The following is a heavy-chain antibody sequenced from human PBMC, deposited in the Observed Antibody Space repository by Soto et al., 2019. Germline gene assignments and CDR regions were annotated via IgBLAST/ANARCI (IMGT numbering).Heavy chain of an antibody. D-gene: IGHD3-9*01. CDR3: ARAFDILTRYYFDY. V-gene: IGHV4-30-2*01. CDR2: MYHSGST. Sequence: SDTLSLTCAFPGFSIISGGYSWIWIRQPPGKGLEWIGYMYHSGSTYYNPSLKSRVTISIDRSKNQFSLKLSSVTAADTAVYYCARAFDILTRYYFDYWGQGTLVTVS. CDR1: GFSIISGGYS. J-gene: IGHJ4*02.